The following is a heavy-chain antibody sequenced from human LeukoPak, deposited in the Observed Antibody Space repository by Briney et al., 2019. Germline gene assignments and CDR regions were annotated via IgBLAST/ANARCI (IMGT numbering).Heavy chain of an antibody. J-gene: IGHJ4*02. CDR1: GFAFSSYG. CDR3: AKSQIVTAYSFFDS. CDR2: LSGSGGST. D-gene: IGHD3-9*01. Sequence: GGSLRLSCAASGFAFSSYGMSWVRQAPGKGLEWVSALSGSGGSTYYADSVKSRLTVYRDNSKNTLYLQMNSLRAEAKAIYYWAKSQIVTAYSFFDSWGQGTLVTVSS. V-gene: IGHV3-23*01.